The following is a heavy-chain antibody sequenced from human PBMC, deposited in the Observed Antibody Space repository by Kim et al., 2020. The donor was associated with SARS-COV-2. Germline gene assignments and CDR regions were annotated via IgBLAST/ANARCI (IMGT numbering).Heavy chain of an antibody. D-gene: IGHD2-15*01. CDR2: IYYSGST. Sequence: SETLSLTCTVSGGSISSGGYYWSWIRQHPGKGLEWIGYIYYSGSTYYNPSLKSRVTISVDTSKNQFSLKLSSVTAADTAVYYCARVVVVAAPFDPWGQGTLVTVSS. CDR1: GGSISSGGYY. CDR3: ARVVVVAAPFDP. J-gene: IGHJ5*02. V-gene: IGHV4-31*03.